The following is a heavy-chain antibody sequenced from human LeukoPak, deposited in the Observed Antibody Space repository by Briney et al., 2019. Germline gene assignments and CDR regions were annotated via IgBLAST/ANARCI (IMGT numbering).Heavy chain of an antibody. D-gene: IGHD3-9*01. CDR3: AGGVPLVTPYFDY. J-gene: IGHJ4*02. CDR1: GGSFSGYY. CDR2: INHSGST. Sequence: SETLSLTCAVYGGSFSGYYWSWIRQPPGKGLEWIGEINHSGSTNYNPSLKSRVTISVDTSKNQFSLKLSSVTAADTAVYYCAGGVPLVTPYFDYWGQGTLVTVSS. V-gene: IGHV4-34*01.